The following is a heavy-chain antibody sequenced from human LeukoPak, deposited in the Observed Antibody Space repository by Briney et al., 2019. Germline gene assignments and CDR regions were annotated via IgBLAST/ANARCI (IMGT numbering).Heavy chain of an antibody. Sequence: SQTLSLTCAISGDTVSSNSAAWDWIRQPPSRGLEWLGRTYYRARWYNDSAVSVKSRITVNPHTTQNQFTLKLNSVTPQPTADYYCARASSFDAFHLGGEGTMVSVSS. D-gene: IGHD6-13*01. V-gene: IGHV6-1*01. CDR1: GDTVSSNSAA. CDR2: TYYRARWYN. CDR3: ARASSFDAFHL. J-gene: IGHJ3*01.